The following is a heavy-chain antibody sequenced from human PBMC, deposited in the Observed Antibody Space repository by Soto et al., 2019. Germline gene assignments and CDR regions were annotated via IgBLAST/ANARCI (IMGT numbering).Heavy chain of an antibody. J-gene: IGHJ3*02. CDR1: GFTFSSYS. D-gene: IGHD3-10*01. CDR2: ISSSSSYI. V-gene: IGHV3-21*01. Sequence: GGSLRLSCAASGFTFSSYSMNWVRQAPGKGLEWVSSISSSSSYIYYADSVKGRCTISRDNAKNSLYLQMNSLRAEDAAVYYCSCLLPSYGSGSYFDAFDIWGQGTMVTISS. CDR3: SCLLPSYGSGSYFDAFDI.